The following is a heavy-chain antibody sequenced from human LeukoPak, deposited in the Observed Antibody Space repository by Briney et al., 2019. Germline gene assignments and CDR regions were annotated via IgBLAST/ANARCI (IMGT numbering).Heavy chain of an antibody. V-gene: IGHV3-23*01. CDR3: AKGAYSSSWYRNWFDP. Sequence: GGSLRLSCAASGFTFSSYAMSWVRQAPGKGLEWGSAISGSGGSTYYADSVKGRFTISRDNSKNTLYLQMNSLRAEDTAVYYCAKGAYSSSWYRNWFDPWGQGTLVTVSS. CDR2: ISGSGGST. CDR1: GFTFSSYA. J-gene: IGHJ5*02. D-gene: IGHD6-13*01.